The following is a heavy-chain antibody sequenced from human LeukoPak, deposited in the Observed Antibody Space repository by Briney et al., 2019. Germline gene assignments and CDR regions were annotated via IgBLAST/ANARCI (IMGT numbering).Heavy chain of an antibody. V-gene: IGHV4-4*02. J-gene: IGHJ4*02. D-gene: IGHD5-18*01. CDR1: GGSISSSNW. CDR3: ATFPWIQLWNGEY. Sequence: PSETLSLTCAVSGGSISSSNWWSWVRQPPGKGLEWIGERYHSGNTNYNPSLKSRVTISVDTSKNQFSLKLGSVTAADTAVYYCATFPWIQLWNGEYWGQGTLVTVSS. CDR2: RYHSGNT.